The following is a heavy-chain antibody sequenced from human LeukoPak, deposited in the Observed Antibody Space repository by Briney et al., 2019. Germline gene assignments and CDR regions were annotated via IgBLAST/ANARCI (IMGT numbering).Heavy chain of an antibody. V-gene: IGHV1-24*01. CDR2: LDREGGDP. CDR1: GLTGFELN. CDR3: ATDTFSGVVTYAFQL. J-gene: IGHJ3*01. Sequence: GASVKVSCKLSGLTGFELNMHWVRQAPGKGLEWMGGLDREGGDPTYAQKFQGRVTMTEETSTDTAYMELSSLTSEDTAVYYCATDTFSGVVTYAFQLWGRGTLVTVSS. D-gene: IGHD3-3*01.